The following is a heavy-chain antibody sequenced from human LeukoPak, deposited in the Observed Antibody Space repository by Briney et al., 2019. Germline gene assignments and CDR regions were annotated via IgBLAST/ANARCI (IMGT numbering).Heavy chain of an antibody. CDR1: GGSFSGYY. CDR3: ARGGYGMDV. CDR2: INHSGST. Sequence: SETLSLTCAVYGGSFSGYYWSWIRQPPGKGLEWIGEINHSGSTNYNPSLKSRVTISVDTSKNQFSLKLSSVTAADTAVYYCARGGYGMDVWGQGTTVTVSS. V-gene: IGHV4-34*01. J-gene: IGHJ6*02.